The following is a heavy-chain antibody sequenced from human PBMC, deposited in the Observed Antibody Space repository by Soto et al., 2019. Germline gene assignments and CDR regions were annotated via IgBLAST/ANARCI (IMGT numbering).Heavy chain of an antibody. CDR1: GFTFSSYA. D-gene: IGHD6-13*01. CDR3: AKASWYSSSWYALYGMDV. CDR2: ISGSGGST. V-gene: IGHV3-23*01. Sequence: EVQLLESGGGLVQPGGSLRLSCAASGFTFSSYAMSWVRQAPGKGLEWVSAISGSGGSTYYADSVKGRFTISRDNSKNTLYLQMNSLRAEDTAVYYCAKASWYSSSWYALYGMDVWGQGTTVTVSS. J-gene: IGHJ6*02.